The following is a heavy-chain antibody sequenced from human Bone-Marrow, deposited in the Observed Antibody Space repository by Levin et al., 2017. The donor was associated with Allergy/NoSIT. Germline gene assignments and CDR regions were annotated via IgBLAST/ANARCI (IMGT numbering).Heavy chain of an antibody. CDR2: IFESGST. D-gene: IGHD1-26*01. J-gene: IGHJ3*02. CDR1: GASITDYY. CDR3: ARFSGSSDDALDI. V-gene: IGHV4-59*01. Sequence: SQTLSLTCTVSGASITDYYWTWIRQPPGKTLEWIAYIFESGSTKYNPSLRSRVTISLDVSRSQFSLKVTSVTAADPAVYYCARFSGSSDDALDIWGRGTLVTVSS.